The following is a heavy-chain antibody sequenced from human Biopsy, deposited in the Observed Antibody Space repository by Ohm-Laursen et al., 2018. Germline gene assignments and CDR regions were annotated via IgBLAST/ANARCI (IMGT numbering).Heavy chain of an antibody. J-gene: IGHJ1*01. Sequence: ASVKVSCKAPGGTFSNYGVNWVRQAPGQGLEWLGGNIPILGTGNYAQKFQDRDTVAADTSTSTATMELRSLRSDDTAVYYCATKLTGYFHHWGQGTLVIVSS. D-gene: IGHD3-9*01. V-gene: IGHV1-69*06. CDR2: NIPILGTG. CDR1: GGTFSNYG. CDR3: ATKLTGYFHH.